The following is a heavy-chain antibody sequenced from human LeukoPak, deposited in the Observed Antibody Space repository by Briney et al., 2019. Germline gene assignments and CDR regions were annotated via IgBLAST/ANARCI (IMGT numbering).Heavy chain of an antibody. Sequence: SVKVSCKASGGTFSSYAISWVRQAPGQGLEWMGGIIPIFGTANYAQKFQGRVTITADKSTSTAYMELSSLRSEDTAVYYCARGRRTVTTFDYYYYMDVWGKGTTVTVSS. CDR3: ARGRRTVTTFDYYYYMDV. V-gene: IGHV1-69*06. J-gene: IGHJ6*03. CDR1: GGTFSSYA. CDR2: IIPIFGTA. D-gene: IGHD4-11*01.